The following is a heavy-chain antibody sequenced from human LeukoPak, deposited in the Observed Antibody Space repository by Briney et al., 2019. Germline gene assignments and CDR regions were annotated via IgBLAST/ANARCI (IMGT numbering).Heavy chain of an antibody. CDR2: ISSSSSTI. Sequence: PGGSLRLSCAASGFTFSSYWMHWVRQAPGKGLEWVSYISSSSSTIYYADSVKGRFTISRDNAKNSLYLQMNSLRAEDTAVYYCIVLAVAGTFGFDYWGQGTLVTVSS. CDR1: GFTFSSYW. D-gene: IGHD6-19*01. V-gene: IGHV3-48*01. CDR3: IVLAVAGTFGFDY. J-gene: IGHJ4*02.